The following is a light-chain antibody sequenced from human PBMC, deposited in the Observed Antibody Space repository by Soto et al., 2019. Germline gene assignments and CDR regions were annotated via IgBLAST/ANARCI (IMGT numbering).Light chain of an antibody. Sequence: EIVVKKSPGTLSLYQGERATLSCRASQIVSSSYLAWYQQKPGQAPRLLIYGASNRATGIPDRFSGSGSGTDFTLTIIRLEPEDIAVYYSQQYFISGTFAQVANVDIK. V-gene: IGKV3-20*01. CDR3: QQYFISGT. J-gene: IGKJ1*01. CDR2: GAS. CDR1: QIVSSSY.